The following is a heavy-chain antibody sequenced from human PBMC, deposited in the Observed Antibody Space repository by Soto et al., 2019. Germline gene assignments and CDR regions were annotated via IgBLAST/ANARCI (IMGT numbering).Heavy chain of an antibody. Sequence: EVQLVESGGGLIQPGGSLRLSCAVSGFTVSNNYMSWVRQAPGKGLEGVSVIYSGGYTAYGDSVKGRFTISRDNSKNTLFLKIDGVGADGRAVFFGGDQRGGGGYWGQGTLVTVSS. J-gene: IGHJ4*02. CDR2: IYSGGYT. D-gene: IGHD2-2*01. CDR1: GFTVSNNY. CDR3: GDQRGGGGY. V-gene: IGHV3-53*01.